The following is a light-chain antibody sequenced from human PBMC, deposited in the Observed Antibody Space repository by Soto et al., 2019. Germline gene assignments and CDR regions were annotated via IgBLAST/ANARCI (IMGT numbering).Light chain of an antibody. J-gene: IGLJ2*01. CDR2: DVS. CDR1: SSDVGGYNY. Sequence: QSALTQPASVSGSPGQSITISCTGTSSDVGGYNYVSWYQQHPGKAPKLMIYDVSNRPSGVSNRFSGSKSGNTASLTISGLQAEDEADYYCSSYTSSSTPPYVGFGGGTKLTVL. V-gene: IGLV2-14*01. CDR3: SSYTSSSTPPYVG.